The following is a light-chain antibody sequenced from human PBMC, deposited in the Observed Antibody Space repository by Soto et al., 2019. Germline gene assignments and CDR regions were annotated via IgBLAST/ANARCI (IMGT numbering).Light chain of an antibody. CDR2: GAS. Sequence: IVMTQSAAALSLSPGERATLSCRTSQSVSSSLAWYQQKPGQAPSLLIYGASSRATGIPDRFSGSGSGMDFTLTISSLASEDFAVYYCQQSGDSQWTFGQGTKVDIK. J-gene: IGKJ1*01. CDR3: QQSGDSQWT. CDR1: QSVSSS. V-gene: IGKV3-20*01.